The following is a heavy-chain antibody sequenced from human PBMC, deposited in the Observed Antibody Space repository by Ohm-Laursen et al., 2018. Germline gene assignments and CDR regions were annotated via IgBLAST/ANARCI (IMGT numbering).Heavy chain of an antibody. D-gene: IGHD6-6*01. CDR3: ARQISIAARTYYYYGMDV. V-gene: IGHV4-31*03. CDR1: GGSISSGAYC. J-gene: IGHJ6*02. Sequence: TLSLTCTVSGGSISSGAYCWSWIRRHPGKGLEWIGYIYHSGSTYYNPSLKSRVTISVDTSKNQFSLKLSSVTAADTAVYYCARQISIAARTYYYYGMDVWGQGTTVTVSS. CDR2: IYHSGST.